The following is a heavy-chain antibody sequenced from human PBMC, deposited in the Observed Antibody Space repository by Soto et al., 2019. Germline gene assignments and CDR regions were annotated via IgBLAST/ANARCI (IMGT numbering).Heavy chain of an antibody. D-gene: IGHD3-3*01. V-gene: IGHV4-30-4*01. CDR2: IYYSGST. CDR1: GGSISSGDYY. Sequence: SETLSLTCTVSGGSISSGDYYWSWIRQPPGKGLEWIGYIYYSGSTYYNPSLKSRVTISVDTSKNQFSLKLSSVTAADTAVYYCARTYYDFWSGYYKGENWFDPWGQGTLVTSPQ. CDR3: ARTYYDFWSGYYKGENWFDP. J-gene: IGHJ5*02.